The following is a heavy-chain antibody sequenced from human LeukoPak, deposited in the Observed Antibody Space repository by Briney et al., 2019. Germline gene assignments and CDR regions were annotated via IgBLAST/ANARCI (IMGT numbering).Heavy chain of an antibody. Sequence: GASVKVSCTASGGTFSSYAISWVRQAPGQGLEWMGGIIPIFGTANYAQKFQGRVTITADESTSTAYMELSSLRSEDTAVYYCARDLHSGSGSPNWFDPWGQGTLVTVSS. V-gene: IGHV1-69*13. D-gene: IGHD3-10*01. CDR1: GGTFSSYA. J-gene: IGHJ5*02. CDR2: IIPIFGTA. CDR3: ARDLHSGSGSPNWFDP.